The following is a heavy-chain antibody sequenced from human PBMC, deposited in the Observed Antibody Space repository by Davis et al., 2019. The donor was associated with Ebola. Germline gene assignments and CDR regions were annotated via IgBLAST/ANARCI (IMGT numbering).Heavy chain of an antibody. J-gene: IGHJ6*04. CDR1: GGSFSSHG. Sequence: SVTVSCKAEGGSFSSHGISWVRQAPGQGLEWMGGIIPVFGPTDYAPRFQGRVTITADESTSKAYMELTSLRSDDTAVYYCARTYSGSRIIMDVWGKGTTVTVSS. D-gene: IGHD6-13*01. CDR2: IIPVFGPT. CDR3: ARTYSGSRIIMDV. V-gene: IGHV1-69*13.